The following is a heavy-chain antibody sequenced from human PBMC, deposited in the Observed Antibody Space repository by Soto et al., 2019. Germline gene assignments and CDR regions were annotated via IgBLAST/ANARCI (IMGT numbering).Heavy chain of an antibody. Sequence: QVHLVQSGAEVKKPGASVKVSCKGSGYGFTTYGTTWVRQAPGQGLEWMAWISAHNGNTNYAQKLQGRVTVTRDTSTSTAYIELRSLRSDDTAVYYCARGRYGDYWGQGARVTVSS. CDR2: ISAHNGNT. CDR1: GYGFTTYG. J-gene: IGHJ4*02. D-gene: IGHD1-1*01. CDR3: ARGRYGDY. V-gene: IGHV1-18*01.